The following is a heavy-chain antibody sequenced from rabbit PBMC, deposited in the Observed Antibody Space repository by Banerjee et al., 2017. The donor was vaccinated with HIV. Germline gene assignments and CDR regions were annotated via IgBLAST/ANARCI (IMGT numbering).Heavy chain of an antibody. CDR2: IHAGKGST. V-gene: IGHV1S43*01. CDR3: ARHETGTSGWNFNL. J-gene: IGHJ4*01. D-gene: IGHD1-1*01. Sequence: WIGIIHAGKGSTEYASWVNGRFTISSDNAQNTVDLKMNSLTAADTATYFCARHETGTSGWNFNLWGPGTLVT.